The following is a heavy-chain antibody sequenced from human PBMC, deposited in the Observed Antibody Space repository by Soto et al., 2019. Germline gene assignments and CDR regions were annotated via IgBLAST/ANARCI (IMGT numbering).Heavy chain of an antibody. D-gene: IGHD3-22*01. CDR2: INHSGST. V-gene: IGHV4-34*01. CDR3: ARDYYDSSGYYSGFDY. CDR1: GGSFSGYY. J-gene: IGHJ4*02. Sequence: SETLSLTCAVYGGSFSGYYWSWIRQPPGKGLEWIGEINHSGSTNYNPSLKSRVTISVDTSKNQFSLKLSSVTAADTAVYCCARDYYDSSGYYSGFDYWGQGTLVTVSS.